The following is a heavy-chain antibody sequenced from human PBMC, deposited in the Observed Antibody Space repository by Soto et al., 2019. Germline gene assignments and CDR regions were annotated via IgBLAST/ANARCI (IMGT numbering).Heavy chain of an antibody. V-gene: IGHV3-30*03. CDR1: RFTFTDHG. D-gene: IGHD5-12*01. Sequence: QMQLVESGGGVLQPGTSLKLSCVTYRFTFTDHGEQWVRQAPGKGLEWVADISFNGIDKWYQDSVEGRFIIFRDNFKGTAYLQMNGLTFEDTPMYYCVSGEGRNGHDTRFDYWGQGTLVTVSS. J-gene: IGHJ4*02. CDR3: VSGEGRNGHDTRFDY. CDR2: ISFNGIDK.